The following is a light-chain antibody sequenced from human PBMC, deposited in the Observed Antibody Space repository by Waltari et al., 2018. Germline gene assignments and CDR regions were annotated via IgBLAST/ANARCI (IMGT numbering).Light chain of an antibody. V-gene: IGKV1-39*01. CDR2: ATS. J-gene: IGKJ1*01. CDR1: QSIGTS. CDR3: HQNYSPPPT. Sequence: DIQMTQSPSSLSAFVGDRVIITCRASQSIGTSLNWYQQKPGKAPKLLIYATSTLQSGVPSRFSGSGSVTDFTLTISSLQPEDCATYSCHQNYSPPPTFGQGTKVEIK.